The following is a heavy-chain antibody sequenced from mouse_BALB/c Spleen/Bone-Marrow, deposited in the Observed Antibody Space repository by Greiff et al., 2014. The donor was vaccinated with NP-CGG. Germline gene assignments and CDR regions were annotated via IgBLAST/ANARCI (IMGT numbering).Heavy chain of an antibody. CDR3: AREGGAMDY. Sequence: EVKLVESGGGLVQPGGSRKLSCAASGFTFSDYGMAWVRQAPGKGPEWVAFISNLAYSIYYADTVTGRFTISRENAKNTLYLEMSSLRSEDTAMYYCAREGGAMDYWGQGTSVTASS. CDR1: GFTFSDYG. CDR2: ISNLAYSI. J-gene: IGHJ4*01. V-gene: IGHV5-15*02.